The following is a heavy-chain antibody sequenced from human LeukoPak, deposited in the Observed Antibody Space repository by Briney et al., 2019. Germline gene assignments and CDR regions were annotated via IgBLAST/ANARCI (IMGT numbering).Heavy chain of an antibody. CDR2: IYYSGST. D-gene: IGHD6-13*01. V-gene: IGHV4-30-4*01. CDR3: ARDRPQYSSSWYSGFDY. J-gene: IGHJ4*02. Sequence: SETLSLTCTVSGGSISSGDYYWSWIRQPPGKGLEWIGYIYYSGSTYYNSSLKSRVTISVDTSKNQFSLKLSSVTAADTAVYYCARDRPQYSSSWYSGFDYWGQGTLVTVSS. CDR1: GGSISSGDYY.